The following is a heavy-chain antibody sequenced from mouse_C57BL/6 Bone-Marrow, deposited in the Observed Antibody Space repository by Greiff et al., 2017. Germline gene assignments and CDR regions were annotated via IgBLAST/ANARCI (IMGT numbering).Heavy chain of an antibody. CDR1: GYTFTSYW. CDR2: IDPNSGGT. D-gene: IGHD2-14*01. CDR3: ASGNIGPDDATSPYYSMDY. J-gene: IGHJ4*01. V-gene: IGHV1-72*01. Sequence: VQLQQPGAELVKPGASVKLSCKASGYTFTSYWMHWVKQRHGRGLEWIGRIDPNSGGTKYNEKFKSKATLTVDKPSITAYMQLSSLTSEDTAVYYCASGNIGPDDATSPYYSMDYWGQGTSLTVSS.